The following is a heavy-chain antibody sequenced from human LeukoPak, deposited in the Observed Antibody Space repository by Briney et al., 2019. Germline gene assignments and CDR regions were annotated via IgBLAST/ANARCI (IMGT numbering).Heavy chain of an antibody. J-gene: IGHJ4*02. CDR1: GGSISSYY. V-gene: IGHV4-59*01. CDR3: ARGADSSGYYSIFYFDY. D-gene: IGHD3-22*01. Sequence: SETLSLTCTVSGGSISSYYWNWIRQPPGQGLEWIGYIYYSGSTNYNPSLKSRVTISVDTSKNQFSLKLSSVTAADTAVYYCARGADSSGYYSIFYFDYWGQGTLVTVSS. CDR2: IYYSGST.